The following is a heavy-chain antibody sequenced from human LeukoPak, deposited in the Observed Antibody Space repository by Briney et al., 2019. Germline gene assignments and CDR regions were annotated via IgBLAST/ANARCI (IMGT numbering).Heavy chain of an antibody. J-gene: IGHJ4*02. CDR3: AKSPGWYYYRSNAYYFDY. V-gene: IGHV3-23*01. CDR1: GFTFNSYA. CDR2: ISGSGEST. D-gene: IGHD3-22*01. Sequence: GGSLRLSCAASGFTFNSYAMNWVRHSPGKGLEWVAAISGSGESTFYADSVKGRFTISRDNSKNTLNLQMNSLRVEDTAVYYCAKSPGWYYYRSNAYYFDYWGQGTLVTVSS.